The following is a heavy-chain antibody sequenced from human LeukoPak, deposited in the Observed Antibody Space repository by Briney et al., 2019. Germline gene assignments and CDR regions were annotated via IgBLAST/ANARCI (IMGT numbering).Heavy chain of an antibody. CDR2: IYYSGST. Sequence: KPSQTLSLTCTVSGGSISSGGYYWSWIRQHPGKGLEWIGYIYYSGSTYYNPSLKSRVTISVDTSKNQFSLKLSSVTAADTAVYYCARDTKLAYGDYLWTYDAFDIWGQGTMVTVSS. J-gene: IGHJ3*02. D-gene: IGHD4-17*01. V-gene: IGHV4-31*03. CDR1: GGSISSGGYY. CDR3: ARDTKLAYGDYLWTYDAFDI.